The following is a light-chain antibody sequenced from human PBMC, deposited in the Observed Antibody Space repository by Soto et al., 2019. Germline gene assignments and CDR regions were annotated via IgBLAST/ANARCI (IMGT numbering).Light chain of an antibody. CDR2: AAS. V-gene: IGKV1-17*01. CDR1: QGIRND. J-gene: IGKJ1*01. CDR3: LQHNSYPWT. Sequence: DIQMTQSPSTLSATAGERVTITCRARQGIRNDLVWYQQKPAKAPKRLIYAASSLQSGVPSRFSGSGSGTEFTLTISSLQPEDFATYYCLQHNSYPWTFGQGTKVDIK.